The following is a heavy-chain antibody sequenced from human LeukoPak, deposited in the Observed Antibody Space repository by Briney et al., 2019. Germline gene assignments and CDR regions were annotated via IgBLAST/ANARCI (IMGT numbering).Heavy chain of an antibody. D-gene: IGHD1-14*01. Sequence: GGSLRLSCAASGFTFSSYAMSWVRQAPGKGLEWVSAISGSGGSTYYADSVKGRFTISRDNSKNTLYLQMNSLRAEDTAVYYCARLLTRRGYFDYWGQGTLVTVSS. CDR2: ISGSGGST. CDR3: ARLLTRRGYFDY. CDR1: GFTFSSYA. J-gene: IGHJ4*02. V-gene: IGHV3-23*01.